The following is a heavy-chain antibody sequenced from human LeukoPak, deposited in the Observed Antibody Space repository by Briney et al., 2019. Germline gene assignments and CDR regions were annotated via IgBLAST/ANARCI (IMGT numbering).Heavy chain of an antibody. CDR1: GGSISNYY. J-gene: IGHJ3*02. Sequence: KPSETLSLTCTVSGGSISNYYWSWIRQPAGKGLEWIGRIYTSGSTNYNPSLKSRVTMSVDTSKNQFSLKLSSVTAADTAVYYCVRTTLLNFDWSPDAFDIWGQGTMVTVSS. CDR3: VRTTLLNFDWSPDAFDI. D-gene: IGHD3-9*01. CDR2: IYTSGST. V-gene: IGHV4-4*07.